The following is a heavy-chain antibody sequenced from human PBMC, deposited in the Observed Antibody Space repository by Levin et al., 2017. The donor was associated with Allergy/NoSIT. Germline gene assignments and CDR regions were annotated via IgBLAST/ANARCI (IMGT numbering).Heavy chain of an antibody. J-gene: IGHJ6*03. V-gene: IGHV3-20*04. CDR2: INWNGGST. CDR1: GFTFDDYG. CDR3: ARVGRYCSGGSCYRHPDYYYYYMDV. D-gene: IGHD2-15*01. Sequence: GGSLRLSCAASGFTFDDYGMSWVRQAPGKGLEWVSGINWNGGSTGYADSVKGRFTISRDNAKNSLYLQMNSLRAEDTALYYCARVGRYCSGGSCYRHPDYYYYYMDVWGKGTTVTVSS.